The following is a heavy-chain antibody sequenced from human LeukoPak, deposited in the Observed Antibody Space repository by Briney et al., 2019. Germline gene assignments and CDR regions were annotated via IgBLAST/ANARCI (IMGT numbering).Heavy chain of an antibody. D-gene: IGHD3-9*01. CDR3: VREGEHYDILTGYSKYYGMDV. J-gene: IGHJ6*02. V-gene: IGHV3-33*01. CDR1: GFTFSSHG. Sequence: GGSLRLSCAASGFTFSSHGMHWVRQAPGKGREWVAVIWNDGTNKYYEDSVKGRFTISRDNSKNTLYLQMNSLRAEDTAVYYCVREGEHYDILTGYSKYYGMDVWGQGTTVTVSS. CDR2: IWNDGTNK.